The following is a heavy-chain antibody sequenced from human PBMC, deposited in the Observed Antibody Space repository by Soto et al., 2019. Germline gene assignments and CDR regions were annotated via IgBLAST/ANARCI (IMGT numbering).Heavy chain of an antibody. Sequence: PGWSLRLSCTASGFTFSDSWMTLVRQAPGKGLEWVARIKPDESEKKYADSVKGRFSISRDNAKNSMYLQMDSLRGEDTAVYYCVRGGSNYASWGKGTLVTVSS. CDR3: VRGGSNYAS. V-gene: IGHV3-7*01. CDR2: IKPDESEK. D-gene: IGHD4-4*01. J-gene: IGHJ5*02. CDR1: GFTFSDSW.